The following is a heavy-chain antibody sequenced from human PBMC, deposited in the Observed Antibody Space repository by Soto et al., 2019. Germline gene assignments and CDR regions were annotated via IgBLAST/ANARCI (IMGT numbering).Heavy chain of an antibody. CDR3: ARESPGPTQLRRLYHYYYMDV. CDR1: GGTFSSYT. Sequence: SVKVSCKASGGTFSSYTISWVRQAPGQGLEWMGRIIPILGIANYAQKFQGRVTITADKSTSTAYMELSSLRSEDTAVYYCARESPGPTQLRRLYHYYYMDVWGKGTTVTV. V-gene: IGHV1-69*04. D-gene: IGHD2-2*01. J-gene: IGHJ6*03. CDR2: IIPILGIA.